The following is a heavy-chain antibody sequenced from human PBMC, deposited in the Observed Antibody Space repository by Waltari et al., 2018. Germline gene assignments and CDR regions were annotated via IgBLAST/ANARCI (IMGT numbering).Heavy chain of an antibody. CDR1: GFPFGIDA. CDR3: AKGSDGYKDYYVDV. Sequence: EVQLLETGGGLAQPGGSLRLSCAASGFPFGIDAMSWVRRGPGKGLEWVADITRTGGSTHYADSVKGQFTISRDNSKNILYLQMNSLRAEDTATYYCAKGSDGYKDYYVDVWGKGTTVTISS. CDR2: ITRTGGST. J-gene: IGHJ6*03. D-gene: IGHD5-12*01. V-gene: IGHV3-23*01.